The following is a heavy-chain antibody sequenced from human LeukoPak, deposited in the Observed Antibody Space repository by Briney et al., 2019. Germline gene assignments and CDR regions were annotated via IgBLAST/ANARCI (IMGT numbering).Heavy chain of an antibody. CDR1: GGSFSTYY. Sequence: SETLSLTCTVSGGSFSTYYWSWIRQPPGKGLEWIGSIYYSGSTKYNPSLKSRVTISVDTSKNQFSLKLSSVTAADTAVYYCARGARAGYNLEPFDYWGQGTLVTVSS. J-gene: IGHJ4*02. CDR3: ARGARAGYNLEPFDY. CDR2: IYYSGST. V-gene: IGHV4-59*08. D-gene: IGHD5-24*01.